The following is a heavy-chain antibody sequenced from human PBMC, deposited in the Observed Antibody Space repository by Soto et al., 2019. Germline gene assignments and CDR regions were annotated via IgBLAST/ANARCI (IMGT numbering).Heavy chain of an antibody. D-gene: IGHD3-10*01. CDR1: GYTFTTYA. CDR3: ARRLTVWFGERPLDY. J-gene: IGHJ4*02. V-gene: IGHV1-3*01. CDR2: INAGNGNT. Sequence: QVQLVQSGAEVKKPGASMKVSCKASGYTFTTYAIHWVRQAPGQRLEWMGWINAGNGNTKYSQKFQDRVTITRDTSASTAYMELSSLRSEDTAVYYCARRLTVWFGERPLDYWGQGTLVTVSS.